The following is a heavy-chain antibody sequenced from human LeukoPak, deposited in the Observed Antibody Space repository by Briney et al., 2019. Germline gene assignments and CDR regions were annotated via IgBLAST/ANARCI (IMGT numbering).Heavy chain of an antibody. CDR1: GFTFSSYE. CDR2: ISSSGGTI. V-gene: IGHV3-48*03. D-gene: IGHD1-26*01. J-gene: IGHJ4*02. CDR3: ARDIVGATPDY. Sequence: GGSLRLSCAASGFTFSSYEMNWVRQAPGKGLEWVSYISSSGGTIYYTDSVKGRFTISRDNAKNSLYLQMNSLRAEDTAVYYCARDIVGATPDYWGQGTLVTVSS.